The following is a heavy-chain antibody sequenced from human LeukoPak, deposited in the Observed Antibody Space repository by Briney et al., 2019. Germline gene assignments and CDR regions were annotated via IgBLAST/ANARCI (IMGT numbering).Heavy chain of an antibody. CDR1: ALTFSTYA. V-gene: IGHV3-30*03. CDR3: ARGSVGYFDWLLGVLASGHFFDY. CDR2: VSYDGSEA. D-gene: IGHD3-9*01. J-gene: IGHJ4*02. Sequence: GGSLRLSCAASALTFSTYAMRWVRQAPGKGLEWVAVVSYDGSEAFYVDSVRGRFTISRDNSKNTLYLQMDSLRVEDSALYLCARGSVGYFDWLLGVLASGHFFDYWDQQTLLTVS.